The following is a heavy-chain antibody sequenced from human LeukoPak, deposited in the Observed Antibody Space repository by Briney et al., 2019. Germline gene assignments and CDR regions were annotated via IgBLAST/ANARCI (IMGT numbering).Heavy chain of an antibody. CDR2: INPSSSHI. Sequence: GGSLRLSCAASGFTFNSYSMNWVRQAPGKGLEWISSINPSSSHIFYAESVEGRFTISRDNAKKSLSLQMNSLRAEDTAVYYCARDAYNSYDYWGQGTLVTVSS. D-gene: IGHD5-24*01. V-gene: IGHV3-21*01. CDR3: ARDAYNSYDY. J-gene: IGHJ4*02. CDR1: GFTFNSYS.